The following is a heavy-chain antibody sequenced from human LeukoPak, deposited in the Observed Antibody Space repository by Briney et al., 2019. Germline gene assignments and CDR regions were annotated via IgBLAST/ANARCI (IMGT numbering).Heavy chain of an antibody. Sequence: GGSLRLSCAASGFTFSNYAMNWVRQAPGKGLEWVSVFSRDGTTTYYADSVKGRFTISRDNSKNTLYLQMSSLRAEDTAVHYCAKYQEASSRRFDYWGQGTLVTVSS. D-gene: IGHD6-6*01. J-gene: IGHJ4*02. CDR1: GFTFSNYA. CDR3: AKYQEASSRRFDY. CDR2: FSRDGTTT. V-gene: IGHV3-23*01.